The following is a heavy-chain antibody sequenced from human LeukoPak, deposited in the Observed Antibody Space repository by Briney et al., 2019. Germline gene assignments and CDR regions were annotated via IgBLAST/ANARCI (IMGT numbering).Heavy chain of an antibody. CDR1: GGSISSYY. J-gene: IGHJ5*02. CDR3: ARVRGAARRGNWFDP. V-gene: IGHV4-59*01. Sequence: SETLSLTCTVSGGSISSYYWSWIRQPPGKGLEWIGYIYYSGSTKYNPYLENRVTISVDTSKNQFSLKLSSVTAADTAVYYCARVRGAARRGNWFDPWGQGTLVTVSS. CDR2: IYYSGST. D-gene: IGHD6-6*01.